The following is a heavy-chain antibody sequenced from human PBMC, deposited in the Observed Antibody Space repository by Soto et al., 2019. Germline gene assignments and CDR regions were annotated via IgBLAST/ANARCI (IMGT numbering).Heavy chain of an antibody. CDR1: GGSFNSYF. CDR3: TTSGRRWPDAFDI. CDR2: VTPSGGS. Sequence: QVQLQQWGAGLLKPSETLSLTCAVYGGSFNSYFWNWVRQTPGKGLEWIGEVTPSGGSNYNPSLKSRVTISKDTSKNQFSLKVTSVTAADTAVYYCTTSGRRWPDAFDIWAQGAMVTVSP. D-gene: IGHD2-15*01. V-gene: IGHV4-34*01. J-gene: IGHJ3*02.